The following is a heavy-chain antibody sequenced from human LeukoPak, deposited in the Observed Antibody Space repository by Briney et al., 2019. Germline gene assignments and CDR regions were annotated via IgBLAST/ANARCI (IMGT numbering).Heavy chain of an antibody. V-gene: IGHV3-21*06. CDR2: ISSSSRYI. J-gene: IGHJ4*02. CDR3: ARVAEAAAFDS. D-gene: IGHD6-13*01. Sequence: PGGSLRLSCAASGFTFSSYAMHWVRQAPGKGLEWVSSISSSSRYIYYADSMKGRFTISRDNSKNSLYLQMNSLRAEDTAVYYCARVAEAAAFDSWGQGTLVTVSS. CDR1: GFTFSSYA.